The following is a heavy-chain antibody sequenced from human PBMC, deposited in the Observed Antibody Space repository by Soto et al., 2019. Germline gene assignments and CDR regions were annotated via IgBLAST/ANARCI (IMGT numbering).Heavy chain of an antibody. CDR2: IYYSGST. D-gene: IGHD2-2*01. V-gene: IGHV4-59*01. J-gene: IGHJ4*02. CDR1: GNSISGNY. Sequence: SETLSLTCTVSGNSISGNYWSWIRQPPGKGLEWIGYIYYSGSTNYNPSLESRVTISVDTSKNQFSLKLISVTATDTTVYYCARGGAISLPFDVWGQGILVT. CDR3: ARGGAISLPFDV.